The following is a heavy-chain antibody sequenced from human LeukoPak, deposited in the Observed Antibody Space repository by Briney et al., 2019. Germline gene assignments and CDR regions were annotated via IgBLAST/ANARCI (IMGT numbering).Heavy chain of an antibody. Sequence: GGSLRLSCAASGFTFSSYSMNWVRQAPGKGLEWVSSISSSSYIYYADSVKGRFTISRDNAKNSLYLQMNSLRAEDTAAYYCARPNSGSYVGYFDYWGQGTLVTVSS. CDR3: ARPNSGSYVGYFDY. V-gene: IGHV3-21*01. D-gene: IGHD1-26*01. J-gene: IGHJ4*02. CDR1: GFTFSSYS. CDR2: ISSSSYI.